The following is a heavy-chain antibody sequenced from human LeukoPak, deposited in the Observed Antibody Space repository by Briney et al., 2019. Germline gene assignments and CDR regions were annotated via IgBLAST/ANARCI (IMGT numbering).Heavy chain of an antibody. Sequence: SETLSLTCAVCGGSFSGYYWSWIRQPPGKGLEWIGEINHSGSTNYNPSLKSRVTISVDTSKNQFSLKLSSVTAADTAVYYCASSMRARLPRYHPFDYWGQGTLVTVSS. V-gene: IGHV4-34*01. CDR3: ASSMRARLPRYHPFDY. D-gene: IGHD1-14*01. CDR1: GGSFSGYY. CDR2: INHSGST. J-gene: IGHJ4*02.